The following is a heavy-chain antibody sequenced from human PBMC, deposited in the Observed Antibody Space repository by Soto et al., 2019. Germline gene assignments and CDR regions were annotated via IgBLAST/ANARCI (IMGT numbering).Heavy chain of an antibody. CDR2: IDTRGGST. CDR3: ASYLPRELVRGSFAI. Sequence: QAQLVQSGAEVKKPGASANISCKASGYTFTRYNIHWVRQAAGQGLEWMGIIDTRGGSTDYTQKFQGRVSMTRDTSTGTVYMELSSLGSADTAVYYCASYLPRELVRGSFAIWGQGTMVTVSS. J-gene: IGHJ3*02. D-gene: IGHD1-26*01. V-gene: IGHV1-46*01. CDR1: GYTFTRYN.